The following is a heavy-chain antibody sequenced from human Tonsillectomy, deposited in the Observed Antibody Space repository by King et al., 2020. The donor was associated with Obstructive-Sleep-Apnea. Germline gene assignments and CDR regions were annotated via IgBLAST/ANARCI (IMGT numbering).Heavy chain of an antibody. J-gene: IGHJ5*02. CDR2: IYHSGST. CDR3: ARKFPRISGAENWFDP. Sequence: VQLQESGPGLVKPSGTLSLTCAVSGGSISSSNWWSWVRQPPGTGLEWIGEIYHSGSTSYNPSLKSRVTISVDKSKNQFSLKLSSVTAADTAVYYCARKFPRISGAENWFDPWGQGTLVTVSS. D-gene: IGHD1-26*01. CDR1: GGSISSSNW. V-gene: IGHV4-4*02.